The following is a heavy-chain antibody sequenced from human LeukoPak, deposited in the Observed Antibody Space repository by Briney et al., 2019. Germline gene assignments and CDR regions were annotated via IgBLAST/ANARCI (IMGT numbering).Heavy chain of an antibody. CDR2: ISSSSSNI. CDR1: GFTFSSDS. J-gene: IGHJ5*02. D-gene: IGHD6-19*01. V-gene: IGHV3-48*01. CDR3: ARVGAVGWFDP. Sequence: GGSLRLSCAASGFTFSSDSMNWVRQAPGKGLEWVSYISSSSSNIYYADSVKGRFTISRDNAKNSLYLQMNSLRAEDTAVYYCARVGAVGWFDPWGQGTLVTVSS.